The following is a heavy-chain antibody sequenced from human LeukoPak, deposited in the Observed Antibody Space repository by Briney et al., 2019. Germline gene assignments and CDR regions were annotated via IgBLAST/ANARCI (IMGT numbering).Heavy chain of an antibody. Sequence: GGSLRLSCAASGFTLSNYWMHWVRQAPGKGLVWVSRIKNDGSTTTYADFVKGRFTISRDNAKNTLYLQMNSLRVEDTAVYYCARSPHSDYIYYYYYMDVWGKGTTVTVSS. J-gene: IGHJ6*03. V-gene: IGHV3-74*03. D-gene: IGHD3-10*01. CDR2: IKNDGSTT. CDR3: ARSPHSDYIYYYYYMDV. CDR1: GFTLSNYW.